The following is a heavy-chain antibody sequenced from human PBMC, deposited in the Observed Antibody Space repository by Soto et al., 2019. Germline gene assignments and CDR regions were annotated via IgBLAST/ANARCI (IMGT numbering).Heavy chain of an antibody. V-gene: IGHV3-48*03. CDR3: ARERVDWLSVDY. J-gene: IGHJ4*02. CDR2: ISSSGSTI. Sequence: EVQLVESGGGLVQPGGSLRLSCAASGFTFSSYEMNWVRQAPGKGLEWVSYISSSGSTIYYADSVKGRFTISRDNAKNSLYLQMNSLRAEDTAVYYCARERVDWLSVDYWGQGTLVTVSS. CDR1: GFTFSSYE. D-gene: IGHD3-9*01.